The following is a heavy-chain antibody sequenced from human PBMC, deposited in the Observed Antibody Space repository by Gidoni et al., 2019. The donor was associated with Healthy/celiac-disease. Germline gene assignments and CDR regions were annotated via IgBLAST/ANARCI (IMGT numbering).Heavy chain of an antibody. CDR3: AKSLPKSITIFGVALGMDV. CDR2: ISYDGSNK. Sequence: QVQLVESGGGVVQPGRSLRLSCAASGFTFSSYGMHWVRQAPGKGLEWVAVISYDGSNKYYADSVKGRFTISRDNSKNTLYLQMNSLRAEDTAVYYCAKSLPKSITIFGVALGMDVWGQGTTVTVSS. J-gene: IGHJ6*02. V-gene: IGHV3-30*18. CDR1: GFTFSSYG. D-gene: IGHD3-3*01.